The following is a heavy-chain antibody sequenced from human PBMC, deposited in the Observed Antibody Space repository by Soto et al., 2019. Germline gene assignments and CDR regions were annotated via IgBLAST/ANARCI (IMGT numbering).Heavy chain of an antibody. J-gene: IGHJ4*02. CDR2: IKQDGSEK. Sequence: EVQLVESGGGLVQPGGSLRLSCAASGFTFSSYWMSWVRQAPGKGLEWVANIKQDGSEKYYEDSVKGRFTISRDNAKNSLYLQMNSLRAEDTAVYYCGGGYIPFDYWGQGTLVTVSS. V-gene: IGHV3-7*05. CDR3: GGGYIPFDY. CDR1: GFTFSSYW. D-gene: IGHD3-22*01.